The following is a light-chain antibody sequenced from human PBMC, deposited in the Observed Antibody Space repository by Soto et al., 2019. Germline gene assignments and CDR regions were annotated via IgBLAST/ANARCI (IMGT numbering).Light chain of an antibody. V-gene: IGKV3D-15*01. CDR2: GAS. CDR1: QSISSN. CDR3: QQYNNWPAIT. J-gene: IGKJ5*01. Sequence: EIVMTQSPPTLSVSPGERAALSCRASQSISSNLAWYQQKPGQAPRLLIYGASTRATGIPARFSGSGSWTEFTLTISSLQSEDFAVYYCQQYNNWPAITFGQGTRLEIK.